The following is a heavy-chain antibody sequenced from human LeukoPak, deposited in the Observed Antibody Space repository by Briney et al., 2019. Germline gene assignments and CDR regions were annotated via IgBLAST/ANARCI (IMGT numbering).Heavy chain of an antibody. V-gene: IGHV3-21*01. J-gene: IGHJ3*02. CDR1: GFTFSSHS. CDR3: ARFGEDIVVVPAAIEAFDI. CDR2: ISSSSSYI. D-gene: IGHD2-2*01. Sequence: GGSLRLSCAASGFTFSSHSMNWVRQAPGKGLEWVSSISSSSSYIYYADSVKGRFTISRDNAKNSLYLQMNSLRAEDTAVYYCARFGEDIVVVPAAIEAFDIWGQGTMVTVSS.